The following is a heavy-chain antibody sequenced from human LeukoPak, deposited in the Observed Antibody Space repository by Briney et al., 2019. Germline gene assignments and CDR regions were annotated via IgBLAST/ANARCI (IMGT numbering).Heavy chain of an antibody. Sequence: QSGGSLRLSCAASGFTFSRYWMHWVRHAPGKGLVWVTRIKSDRSSTNYADSVKGRFTISRDNAKNTLYLQMNSLRAEDTAVYYCARDGYNSDFGDYWGQGTLVTVSS. CDR1: GFTFSRYW. V-gene: IGHV3-74*01. CDR3: ARDGYNSDFGDY. J-gene: IGHJ4*02. D-gene: IGHD5-24*01. CDR2: IKSDRSST.